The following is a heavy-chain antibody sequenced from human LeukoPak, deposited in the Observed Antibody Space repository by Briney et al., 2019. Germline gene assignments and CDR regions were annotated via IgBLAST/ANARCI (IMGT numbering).Heavy chain of an antibody. CDR2: IYYSGST. D-gene: IGHD2-2*01. CDR1: GGSISSYY. J-gene: IGHJ5*02. V-gene: IGHV4-59*01. Sequence: SETLSLTCTVSGGSISSYYWSWIRQPPGKGLEWIGYIYYSGSTNYNPSLKSRVTMSVDTSKNQFSLKLSSVTAADTAVYYCARDLCSSTSCYGSHWFDPWGQGTLVTVSS. CDR3: ARDLCSSTSCYGSHWFDP.